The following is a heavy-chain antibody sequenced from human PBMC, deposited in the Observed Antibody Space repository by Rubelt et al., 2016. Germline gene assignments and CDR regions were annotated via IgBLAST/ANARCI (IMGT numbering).Heavy chain of an antibody. V-gene: IGHV3-74*01. CDR2: VNTDGSGA. D-gene: IGHD4-23*01. Sequence: GKGLVWVSRVNTDGSGANYADSVKGRFTISRDNAKNSLYLQVNSLRAEDTAVYYCARDESRIEPKRGNNFDYWGQGTLVTVSS. J-gene: IGHJ4*02. CDR3: ARDESRIEPKRGNNFDY.